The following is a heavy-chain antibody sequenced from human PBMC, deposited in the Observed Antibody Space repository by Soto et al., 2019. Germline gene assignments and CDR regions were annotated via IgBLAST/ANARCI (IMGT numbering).Heavy chain of an antibody. V-gene: IGHV4-31*03. J-gene: IGHJ5*02. D-gene: IGHD1-7*01. CDR3: ARLSLTNYGARWFDP. Sequence: SETLSLTCTVSGRSISSGAYYWSWIRPLPGKGLEWIGYIYYNGNTYYNPSLKSRVTLSLDTSDNHSPLKLTSVTAADTAVYFCARLSLTNYGARWFDPWGQGTLVTVSS. CDR2: IYYNGNT. CDR1: GRSISSGAYY.